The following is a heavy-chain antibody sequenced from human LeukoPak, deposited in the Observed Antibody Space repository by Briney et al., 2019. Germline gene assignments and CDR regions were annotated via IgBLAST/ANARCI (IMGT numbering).Heavy chain of an antibody. J-gene: IGHJ4*02. D-gene: IGHD5-18*01. Sequence: ASVKVSCKASGYTFTGYYMHWVRQAPGQGLEWMGRINPNSGGSNYAQKFQGRVTMTRDTSISTAYMELSRLRSDDTAVYYCARAYTAVVEPHLDYWGQGTLVTVSS. V-gene: IGHV1-2*06. CDR3: ARAYTAVVEPHLDY. CDR1: GYTFTGYY. CDR2: INPNSGGS.